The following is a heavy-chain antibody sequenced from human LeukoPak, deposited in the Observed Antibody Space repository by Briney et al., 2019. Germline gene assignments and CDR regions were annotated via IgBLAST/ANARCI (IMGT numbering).Heavy chain of an antibody. J-gene: IGHJ4*02. Sequence: GSVKVSCKASGYTFTGYYMHWVRQAPGQGLEWMGWINPNSGGTNYAQKFQGRVTMTRDTSISTAYMELSRLSSDDTAVYYCARTREWDSGSPNDYWGQGTLVTVSS. CDR3: ARTREWDSGSPNDY. CDR1: GYTFTGYY. D-gene: IGHD6-13*01. CDR2: INPNSGGT. V-gene: IGHV1-2*02.